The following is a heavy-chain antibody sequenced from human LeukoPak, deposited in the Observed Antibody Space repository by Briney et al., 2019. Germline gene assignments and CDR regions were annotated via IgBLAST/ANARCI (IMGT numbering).Heavy chain of an antibody. J-gene: IGHJ4*02. CDR2: ISNSGSTI. D-gene: IGHD2-2*01. Sequence: PGGSLRLSCAASGFTFSDYYMSWIRQAPGKGLEWVSYISNSGSTIYYADSVKGRFTISRDNAKNSLYLQMNSLRAEDTAVYYCARVGVIVVVPAPLDFWGQGTLVTVSS. V-gene: IGHV3-11*04. CDR1: GFTFSDYY. CDR3: ARVGVIVVVPAPLDF.